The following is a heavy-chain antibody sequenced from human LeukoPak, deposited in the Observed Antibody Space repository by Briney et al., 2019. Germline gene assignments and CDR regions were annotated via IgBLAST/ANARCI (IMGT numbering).Heavy chain of an antibody. CDR3: ARHSTLGWFGELPYYFDY. J-gene: IGHJ4*02. CDR1: GGSISSYY. CDR2: IYYSGST. D-gene: IGHD3-10*01. V-gene: IGHV4-59*08. Sequence: SETLSLTCTVSGGSISSYYWSWIRQPPGKGLAWIGYIYYSGSTNYNPSLKSRVTISVDTSKNQFSLKLSSVTAADTAVYYCARHSTLGWFGELPYYFDYWGQGTLVTVSS.